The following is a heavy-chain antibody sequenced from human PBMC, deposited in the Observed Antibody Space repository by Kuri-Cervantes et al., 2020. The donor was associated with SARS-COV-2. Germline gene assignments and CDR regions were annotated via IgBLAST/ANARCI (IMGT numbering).Heavy chain of an antibody. CDR1: GFTFDDYG. Sequence: ETLSPTCAASGFTFDDYGMSWVRQAPGKGLEWVAAISSGSYITHYADSVKGRFTISRDNSKNTLYLQMNSLRAEDTAVYYCARDPSGQLGNYYYYYYMDVWGKGTTVTVSS. V-gene: IGHV3-23*01. CDR2: ISSGSYIT. D-gene: IGHD6-13*01. CDR3: ARDPSGQLGNYYYYYYMDV. J-gene: IGHJ6*03.